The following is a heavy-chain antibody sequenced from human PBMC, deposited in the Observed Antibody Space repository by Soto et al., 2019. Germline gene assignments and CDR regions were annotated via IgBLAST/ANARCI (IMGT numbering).Heavy chain of an antibody. CDR2: IYSGGST. Sequence: GGSLRLSCAASGFTVSSNYMSWVRQAPGKGLEWVSVIYSGGSTYYADSVKGRFTISRDNSKNTLFLQMNSLRAEDTAVYYCARAERYYYGMDVWGQGTTVTVSS. V-gene: IGHV3-53*01. J-gene: IGHJ6*02. CDR3: ARAERYYYGMDV. D-gene: IGHD1-1*01. CDR1: GFTVSSNY.